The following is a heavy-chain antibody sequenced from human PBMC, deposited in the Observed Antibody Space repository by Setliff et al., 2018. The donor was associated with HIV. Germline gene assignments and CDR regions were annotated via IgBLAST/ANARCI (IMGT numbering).Heavy chain of an antibody. CDR2: IYYGGST. J-gene: IGHJ3*01. Sequence: PSETLSLTCTVSGDSITTNYWSWIRQSPGKGLEWIGSIYYGGSTNYNPSLKSRVTISLDTSRNQVFLNLTSVTAADTAVYYCARSIKAALRAGAFDVWGQGTMVTVS. V-gene: IGHV4-59*01. D-gene: IGHD2-15*01. CDR3: ARSIKAALRAGAFDV. CDR1: GDSITTNY.